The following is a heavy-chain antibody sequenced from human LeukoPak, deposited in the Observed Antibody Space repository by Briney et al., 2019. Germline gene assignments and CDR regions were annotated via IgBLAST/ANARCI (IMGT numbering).Heavy chain of an antibody. J-gene: IGHJ4*02. CDR1: GFTFSSYA. D-gene: IGHD5-24*01. CDR3: AKDLIVSGTATILDY. Sequence: PGGSLRLSCAASGFTFSSYAMRWVRQAPGKGLEWVAVISYDASYENYADSVKGRFTISRDNSKNTLYLQMNSLRAEDTAVYYCAKDLIVSGTATILDYWGQGTLVTVSS. CDR2: ISYDASYE. V-gene: IGHV3-30*18.